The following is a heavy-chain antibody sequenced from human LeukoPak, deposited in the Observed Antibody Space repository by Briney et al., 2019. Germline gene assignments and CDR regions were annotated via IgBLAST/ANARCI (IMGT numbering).Heavy chain of an antibody. Sequence: GGSLRLSCAASGFTFSSYAMSWVRQSPGKGLEWVSVIGRGGGATYYADFVKGRFTISRDNSKNTLYLQMNSLRAEDTAVYYCAKHYYDSGRWTFDIWGQGTTVTVSS. CDR1: GFTFSSYA. CDR2: IGRGGGAT. J-gene: IGHJ3*02. CDR3: AKHYYDSGRWTFDI. V-gene: IGHV3-23*01. D-gene: IGHD3-10*01.